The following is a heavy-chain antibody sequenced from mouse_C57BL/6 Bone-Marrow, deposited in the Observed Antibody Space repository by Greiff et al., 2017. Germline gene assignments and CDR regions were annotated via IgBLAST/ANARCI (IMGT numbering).Heavy chain of an antibody. V-gene: IGHV14-4*01. Sequence: VQLQQSGAELVRPGASVKLSCTASGFNIKDDYMHWVKQRPEQGLEWIGWIDPENGDTEYASKFQGKATITADTSSNTAYLQLSSLTSEDTAVYYCTAFYYDYGWGQGTTLTVSS. CDR3: TAFYYDYG. CDR2: IDPENGDT. CDR1: GFNIKDDY. J-gene: IGHJ2*01. D-gene: IGHD2-4*01.